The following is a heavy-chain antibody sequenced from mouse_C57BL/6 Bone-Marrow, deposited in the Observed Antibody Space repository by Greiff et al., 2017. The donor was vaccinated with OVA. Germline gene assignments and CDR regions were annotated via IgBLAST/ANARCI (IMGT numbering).Heavy chain of an antibody. J-gene: IGHJ4*01. CDR1: GYTFTSYG. D-gene: IGHD1-1*01. CDR2: IYPRSGNT. V-gene: IGHV1-81*01. CDR3: ARPSSYDYAMDY. Sequence: VQLQESGAELARPGASVKLSCKASGYTFTSYGISWVKQRTGQGLEWIGEIYPRSGNTYYNETFKGKATLTADKSSSTAYMELRSLTSEDSAVYFCARPSSYDYAMDYWGQGTSVTVSA.